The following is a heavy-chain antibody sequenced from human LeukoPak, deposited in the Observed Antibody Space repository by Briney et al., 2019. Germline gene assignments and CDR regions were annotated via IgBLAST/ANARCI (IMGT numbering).Heavy chain of an antibody. CDR3: ARGGYTYGPGL. V-gene: IGHV3-23*01. J-gene: IGHJ4*02. CDR2: ISGSGDST. D-gene: IGHD5-18*01. Sequence: GGSLRLSCAASGFTFSNYAMRWVRQAPGKGLEWVSGISGSGDSTYYADSVKGRFTISRDNSKNTLYLQMNSLRAEDTAIYYCARGGYTYGPGLWGQGTLVSVSS. CDR1: GFTFSNYA.